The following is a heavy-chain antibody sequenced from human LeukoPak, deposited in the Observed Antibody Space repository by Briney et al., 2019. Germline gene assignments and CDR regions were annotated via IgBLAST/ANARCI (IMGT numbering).Heavy chain of an antibody. CDR2: TYYRSAWYT. J-gene: IGHJ4*02. Sequence: RSQTLSLTCDISGDSVSIDSATSNWIRQSPSRGLEWLGRTYYRSAWYTDYAVSVQSRITIKPDTSTNPFSLQLYSLTPEDTAVYYCARGIPVAGFDYWGQGTLVTVSS. V-gene: IGHV6-1*01. CDR3: ARGIPVAGFDY. D-gene: IGHD6-19*01. CDR1: GDSVSIDSAT.